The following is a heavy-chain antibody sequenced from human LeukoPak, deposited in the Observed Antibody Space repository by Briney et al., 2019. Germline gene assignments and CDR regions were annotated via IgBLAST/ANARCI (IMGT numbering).Heavy chain of an antibody. Sequence: GGSLRLSCAASGLTFSSYAMSWVRQAPGKGLEWVSAISGSGGSTYYADSVKRRFTISRDNSKNTLYLQMNSLRAEDTAVYYCARSDCFSTSCSYFYGMDVWGQGTTVTVSS. V-gene: IGHV3-23*01. CDR2: ISGSGGST. J-gene: IGHJ6*02. CDR1: GLTFSSYA. D-gene: IGHD2-2*01. CDR3: ARSDCFSTSCSYFYGMDV.